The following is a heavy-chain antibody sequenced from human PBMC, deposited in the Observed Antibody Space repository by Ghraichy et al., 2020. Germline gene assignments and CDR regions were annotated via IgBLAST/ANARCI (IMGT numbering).Heavy chain of an antibody. Sequence: GGSLRLSCAASRFTFSNYAMTWVRQAPGKGLEWVSGISGSGGSTHYADSVKGRFIISRDNSKNTLYLKMNSLRAEDTAVYYCAKGGGAYGSGSYFPNWFDLWGQGTLVTVSS. V-gene: IGHV3-23*01. D-gene: IGHD3-10*01. CDR3: AKGGGAYGSGSYFPNWFDL. CDR1: RFTFSNYA. J-gene: IGHJ5*02. CDR2: ISGSGGST.